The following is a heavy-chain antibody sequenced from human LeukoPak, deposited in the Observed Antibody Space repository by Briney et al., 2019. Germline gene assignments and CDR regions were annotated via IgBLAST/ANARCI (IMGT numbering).Heavy chain of an antibody. J-gene: IGHJ6*03. CDR3: ARVLHSSSPTNDYYYYYMDV. Sequence: SVKVSCKASGGTFSSYAISWVRQAPGQGLEWMGGIIPIFGTANYAQKFQGRVTITADESTSTAYMELSSLRSEDTAVYYCARVLHSSSPTNDYYYYYMDVWGKGTTVTVSS. CDR1: GGTFSSYA. CDR2: IIPIFGTA. D-gene: IGHD6-6*01. V-gene: IGHV1-69*13.